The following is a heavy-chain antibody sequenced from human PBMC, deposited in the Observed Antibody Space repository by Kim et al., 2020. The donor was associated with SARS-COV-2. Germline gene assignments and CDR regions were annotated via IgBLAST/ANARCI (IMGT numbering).Heavy chain of an antibody. V-gene: IGHV3-30*07. CDR3: AREVTYSSSWYTTGDY. D-gene: IGHD6-13*01. Sequence: SVKGRFTISRDNSKNTLYLQMNSLRAEDTAVYYCAREVTYSSSWYTTGDYWGQGTLVTVSS. J-gene: IGHJ4*02.